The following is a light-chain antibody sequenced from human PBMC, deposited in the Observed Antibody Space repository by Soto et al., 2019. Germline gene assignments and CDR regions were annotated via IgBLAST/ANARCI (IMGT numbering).Light chain of an antibody. J-gene: IGLJ3*02. CDR2: EVS. CDR3: SSYTTSSTQV. V-gene: IGLV2-8*01. CDR1: SSDVGGYNY. Sequence: QSALTQPPSASGSPGQSVTISCTGTSSDVGGYNYVSWYQQHPGKAPKLMIYEVSKRPSGVPDRFSGSKSGNTASLTVSGLQAEDEADYYCSSYTTSSTQVFGGGTQLTVL.